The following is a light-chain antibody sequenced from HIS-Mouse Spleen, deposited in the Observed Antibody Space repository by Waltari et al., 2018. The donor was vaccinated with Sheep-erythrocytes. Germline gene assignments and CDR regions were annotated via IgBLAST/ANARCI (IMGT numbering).Light chain of an antibody. V-gene: IGLV2-23*01. CDR1: SSDVGSYNL. Sequence: QSALTQPASVSGSPGQSITSSCTGTSSDVGSYNLVSWYQQHPGKAPKLMIYEGSKRPSGVSNRFSGSKSGNTASLTISGLQAEDEADYYCSSYAGSNNWVFGGGTKLTVL. CDR3: SSYAGSNNWV. J-gene: IGLJ3*02. CDR2: EGS.